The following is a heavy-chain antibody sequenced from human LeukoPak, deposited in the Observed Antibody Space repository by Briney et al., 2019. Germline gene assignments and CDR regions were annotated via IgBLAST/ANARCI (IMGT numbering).Heavy chain of an antibody. V-gene: IGHV3-23*01. CDR2: ISGSGGST. J-gene: IGHJ4*02. Sequence: PGGSLRLSCAASGFTFSSYGMSWVRQAPGKGLEWVSAISGSGGSTYYADSVKGRFTISRDNSKNTLYLQMNSLRAEDTAVYYCKTGGITMREEPFDYWGQGTLVTVST. D-gene: IGHD1-14*01. CDR3: KTGGITMREEPFDY. CDR1: GFTFSSYG.